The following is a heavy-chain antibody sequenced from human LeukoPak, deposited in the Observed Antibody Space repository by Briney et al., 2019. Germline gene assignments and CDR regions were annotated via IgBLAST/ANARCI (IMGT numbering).Heavy chain of an antibody. CDR3: ARVGSDCSDGNCY. CDR1: GYSFTSYG. D-gene: IGHD2-15*01. Sequence: ASVKVSCKASGYSFTSYGITWVRQAPGQGLEWMGWINPYNGNTNYAQKLQGRVTMTTDTSTNTAYMELRSLTSDDTAVYYCARVGSDCSDGNCYWGQGTLVTVSS. CDR2: INPYNGNT. V-gene: IGHV1-18*01. J-gene: IGHJ4*02.